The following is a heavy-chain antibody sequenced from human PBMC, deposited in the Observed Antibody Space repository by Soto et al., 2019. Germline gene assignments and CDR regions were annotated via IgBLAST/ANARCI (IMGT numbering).Heavy chain of an antibody. CDR1: GFTFSSYS. J-gene: IGHJ2*01. CDR2: ISSSSSTI. Sequence: GGSXRLSCAASGFTFSSYSMNWVRQAPGKGLEWVSYISSSSSTIYYADSVKGRFTISRDNAKNSLYLQMNSLRAEDTAVYYCARGENWYFDLWGRGTLVTVSS. V-gene: IGHV3-48*01. CDR3: ARGENWYFDL.